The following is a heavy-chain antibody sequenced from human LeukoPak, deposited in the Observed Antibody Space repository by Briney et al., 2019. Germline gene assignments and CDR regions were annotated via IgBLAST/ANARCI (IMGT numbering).Heavy chain of an antibody. D-gene: IGHD6-13*01. Sequence: ASVKVSCKASGYTFTTYNINWVRQAPGQGLEWMGWISGYNGNTNYAQKFQTRVTMTRNTSISTAYMELSSLRSEDTAVYYCARGGYSSSWYRMYYYYYMDVWGKGTTVTISS. CDR1: GYTFTTYN. CDR2: ISGYNGNT. J-gene: IGHJ6*03. CDR3: ARGGYSSSWYRMYYYYYMDV. V-gene: IGHV1-8*02.